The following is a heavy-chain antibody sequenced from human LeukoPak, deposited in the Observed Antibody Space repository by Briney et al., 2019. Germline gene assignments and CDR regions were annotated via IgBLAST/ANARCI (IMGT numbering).Heavy chain of an antibody. D-gene: IGHD3-10*01. CDR1: GYTFTGYY. CDR2: INPNSGGT. V-gene: IGHV1-2*04. J-gene: IGHJ6*04. Sequence: ASVKVSCKASGYTFTGYYMHWVRQAPGQGLEWMGWINPNSGGTNYAQKFQGWVTMTRDTSISTAYMELSRLRSDDTAVYYCATHYGSGSYSGRGYYCMDVWGKGTTVTVSS. CDR3: ATHYGSGSYSGRGYYCMDV.